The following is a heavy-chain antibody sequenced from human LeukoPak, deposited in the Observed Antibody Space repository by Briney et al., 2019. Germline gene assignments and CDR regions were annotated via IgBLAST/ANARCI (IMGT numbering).Heavy chain of an antibody. D-gene: IGHD1-26*01. V-gene: IGHV5-51*01. J-gene: IGHJ6*03. CDR3: ARLSGSYWVDYYMDV. CDR1: GYSFTSYW. Sequence: GESLKISCKGSGYSFTSYWIGWVRQMPGKGLEWMGIIYPGDSDTRYSPSFQGQVTISADKSISTAYLQWSSLKASDTAMYYCARLSGSYWVDYYMDVWGKGTTVTVSS. CDR2: IYPGDSDT.